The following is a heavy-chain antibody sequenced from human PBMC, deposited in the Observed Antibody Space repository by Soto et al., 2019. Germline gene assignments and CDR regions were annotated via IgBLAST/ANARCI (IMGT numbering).Heavy chain of an antibody. D-gene: IGHD1-1*01. J-gene: IGHJ5*02. V-gene: IGHV4-30-2*01. CDR2: IYHSGSN. Sequence: QLQLQESGSGLVRPSQTLSLTCAVSGGSISSGGYSWNWIRQPPGKGLEWIGYIYHSGSNLYNPSLKSRVTISVXKSNNQFSXXLSSVTAADTAVYYCARDQLEGNWFDPWGQGTLVTVSS. CDR1: GGSISSGGYS. CDR3: ARDQLEGNWFDP.